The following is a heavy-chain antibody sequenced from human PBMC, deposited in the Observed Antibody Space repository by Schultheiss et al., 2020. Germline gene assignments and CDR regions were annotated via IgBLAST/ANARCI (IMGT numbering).Heavy chain of an antibody. Sequence: GGSLRLSCAASGFTFSSYGMHWVRQAPGKGLEWVAVIWYDGSNKYYADSVKGRFTISKDNSKNTVHLQMNSLRAEDTAVYYCARDIEAAGTFPYYYYGMDVWGQGTTVTVSS. D-gene: IGHD6-13*01. CDR1: GFTFSSYG. CDR2: IWYDGSNK. CDR3: ARDIEAAGTFPYYYYGMDV. V-gene: IGHV3-33*01. J-gene: IGHJ6*02.